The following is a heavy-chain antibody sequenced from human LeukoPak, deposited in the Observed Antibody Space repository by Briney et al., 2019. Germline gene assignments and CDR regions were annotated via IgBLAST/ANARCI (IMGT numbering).Heavy chain of an antibody. Sequence: GVSLRLSCAASGFAFSSYWMSWVRQAPGKGLEWVANIKQDGSEKYYVDSVKGRFTISRDNAKNSLYLQMNSLRAEDTAVYYCARGIAASGRGICDYWGQGTLVTVSS. CDR2: IKQDGSEK. J-gene: IGHJ4*02. CDR1: GFAFSSYW. D-gene: IGHD6-13*01. CDR3: ARGIAASGRGICDY. V-gene: IGHV3-7*01.